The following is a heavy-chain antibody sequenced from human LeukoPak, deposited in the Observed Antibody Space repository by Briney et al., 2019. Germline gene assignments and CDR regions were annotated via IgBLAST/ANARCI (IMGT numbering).Heavy chain of an antibody. CDR1: GGSISSYY. CDR2: IHVSGST. D-gene: IGHD1-26*01. J-gene: IGHJ4*02. V-gene: IGHV4-4*07. Sequence: SETLSLTCTVSGGSISSYYWRWIRQPAGKGLEWIGRIHVSGSTNYNPSLKSRVTMSADTSKNQFSLKLSSVTAADTAIYYCARGRPYSASYYDSDYWGQGTLVTVSS. CDR3: ARGRPYSASYYDSDY.